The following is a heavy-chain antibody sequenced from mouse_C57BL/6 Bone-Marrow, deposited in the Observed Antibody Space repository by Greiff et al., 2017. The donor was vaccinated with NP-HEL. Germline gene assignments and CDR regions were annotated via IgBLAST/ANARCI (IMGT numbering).Heavy chain of an antibody. D-gene: IGHD1-1*01. CDR2: IWSGGST. Sequence: QVQLQQSGPGLVQPSQSLSITCTVSGFSLTSYGVHWVRQSPGKGLEWLGVIWSGGSTDYNAAFISRLSISKDNSKSQVFFKMNSLQADDTAIYYCARRGGTTVVDYWYFDVWGTGTTVTVSS. CDR1: GFSLTSYG. J-gene: IGHJ1*03. CDR3: ARRGGTTVVDYWYFDV. V-gene: IGHV2-2*01.